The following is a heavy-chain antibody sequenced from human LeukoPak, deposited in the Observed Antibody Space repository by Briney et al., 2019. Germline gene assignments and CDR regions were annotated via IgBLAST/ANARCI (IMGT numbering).Heavy chain of an antibody. V-gene: IGHV1-46*01. Sequence: ASVKVSCKASGYTFTSYYMHWVRQAPGQGLEWMGIINPSGGSTSYAHKFQGRVTMTRDTSTSTVYMELSSLRSEDTAVYYCAREESGDYFDYWGQGTLVTVSS. CDR3: AREESGDYFDY. CDR1: GYTFTSYY. CDR2: INPSGGST. J-gene: IGHJ4*02. D-gene: IGHD3-10*01.